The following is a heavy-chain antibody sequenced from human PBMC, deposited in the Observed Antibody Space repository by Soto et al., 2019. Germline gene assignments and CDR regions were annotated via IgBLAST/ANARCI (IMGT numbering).Heavy chain of an antibody. CDR2: ISSSGGTI. D-gene: IGHD2-2*01. V-gene: IGHV3-11*01. CDR1: GFSFSDYD. CDR3: ARNRFSSTYYYYYVDV. Sequence: QVQLVESGGGLVKPGGSLRLSCAASGFSFSDYDMSWIRQAPGKGLEWVSYISSSGGTIYYVDSVQGRFTISRDNAKNSLYLQMNRLRAEDTAVYYCARNRFSSTYYYYYVDVWGKGTTVTVSS. J-gene: IGHJ6*03.